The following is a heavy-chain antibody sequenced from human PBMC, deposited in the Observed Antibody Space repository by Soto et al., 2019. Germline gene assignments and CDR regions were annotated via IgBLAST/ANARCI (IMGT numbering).Heavy chain of an antibody. V-gene: IGHV1-58*01. Sequence: SVKVSCKASGFTFTSSAVQWVRQARGQRLEWIGWIVVGSGNTNYAQKFQERVTITRDMSTSTVYMELSSLRSEDTAVYYCAAGPYYYDSSGYYPLYYYYYGMDVWGQGTTVTVSS. CDR1: GFTFTSSA. D-gene: IGHD3-22*01. J-gene: IGHJ6*02. CDR3: AAGPYYYDSSGYYPLYYYYYGMDV. CDR2: IVVGSGNT.